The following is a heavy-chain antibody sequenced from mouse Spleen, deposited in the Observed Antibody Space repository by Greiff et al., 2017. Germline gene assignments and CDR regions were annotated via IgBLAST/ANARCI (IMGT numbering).Heavy chain of an antibody. D-gene: IGHD1-1*02. CDR3: ARGEIWGKRPAWFAY. J-gene: IGHJ2*01. CDR2: IRYDGST. V-gene: IGHV3-6*01. CDR1: GYSFTSGYY. Sequence: LLEPGPGLVKPSQSLSLTCSVTGYSFTSGYYRNWIRQFPGNKLEWMGYIRYDGSTNYNPTLKNRISLTRDTSTNQFFLKFISVTTEDSATYDCARGEIWGKRPAWFAYWGQGTTLTVSA.